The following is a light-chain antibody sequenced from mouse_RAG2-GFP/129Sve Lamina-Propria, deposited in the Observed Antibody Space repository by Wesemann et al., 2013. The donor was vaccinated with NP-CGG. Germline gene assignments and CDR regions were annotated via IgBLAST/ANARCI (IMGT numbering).Light chain of an antibody. Sequence: DIVMTQSHKFMSTSVGDRVSITCKASQDVGTAVAWYQQKPGQSPKLLIYWASTRHTGVPDRFTGSGSGTDFTLTISNMQSEDLAVYYCHQYLSSRTFGGGTKLEIK. J-gene: IGKJ1*01. CDR3: HQYLSSRT. CDR2: WAS. CDR1: QDVGTA. V-gene: IGKV6-23*01.